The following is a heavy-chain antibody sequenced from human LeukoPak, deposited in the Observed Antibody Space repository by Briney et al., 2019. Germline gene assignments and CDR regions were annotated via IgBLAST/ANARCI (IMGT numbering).Heavy chain of an antibody. J-gene: IGHJ3*02. CDR2: ISWNSGSI. CDR1: GFTFDDYA. CDR3: AKDDRSSGWYWGALDI. V-gene: IGHV3-9*03. Sequence: HPGRSLRLSCAASGFTFDDYAMHWVRQAPGKGLEWVSGISWNSGSIGYADSVKGRFTISRDNAKNSLYLQMNSLRAEDMALYYCAKDDRSSGWYWGALDIWGQGTMVTVSS. D-gene: IGHD6-19*01.